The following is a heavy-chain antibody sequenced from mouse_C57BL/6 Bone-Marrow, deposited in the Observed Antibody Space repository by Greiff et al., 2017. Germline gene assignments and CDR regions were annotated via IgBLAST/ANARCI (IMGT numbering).Heavy chain of an antibody. CDR2: IYPSDSET. J-gene: IGHJ4*01. D-gene: IGHD2-3*01. CDR1: GYTFTSCW. CDR3: ARHCYYRWYAMDY. Sequence: QVQLQQPGAELVRPGSSVKLSCKASGYTFTSCWMDWVKQRPGQGLEWIGNIYPSDSETHYNQKFKDKATLTVDKSSSTAYMQLSSLTSGDSAVYYCARHCYYRWYAMDYWGQGTSVTVSS. V-gene: IGHV1-61*01.